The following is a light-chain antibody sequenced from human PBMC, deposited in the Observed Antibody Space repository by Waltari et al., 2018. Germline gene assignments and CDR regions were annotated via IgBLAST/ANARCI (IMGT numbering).Light chain of an antibody. CDR3: QQYYSSPT. Sequence: AIRMTQSQSSLSASTGDRVTITCRASQGISSYLAWYQQKPGKAPKLLIYAASTSQSGVPSRFSGSGSGTDFTLTISCLQSEDFATYYCQQYYSSPTFGQGTKVEIK. J-gene: IGKJ1*01. V-gene: IGKV1-8*01. CDR1: QGISSY. CDR2: AAS.